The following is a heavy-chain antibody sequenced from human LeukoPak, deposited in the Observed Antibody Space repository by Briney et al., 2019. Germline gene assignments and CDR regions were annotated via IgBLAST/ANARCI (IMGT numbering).Heavy chain of an antibody. V-gene: IGHV4-39*01. CDR2: IYYSAST. CDR1: GGSISSSSYY. D-gene: IGHD6-6*01. CDR3: ARHGGSSIAALDY. Sequence: SETLSLTCTVSGGSISSSSYYWGWIRQPPGKGLEWIGSIYYSASTYYNPSLRSRVTISEDTSKNQFSLRLSSVTAADTAVYYCARHGGSSIAALDYWGQGTLVTVSS. J-gene: IGHJ4*02.